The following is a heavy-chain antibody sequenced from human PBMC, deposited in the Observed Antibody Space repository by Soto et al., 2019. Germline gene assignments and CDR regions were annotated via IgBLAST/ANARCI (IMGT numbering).Heavy chain of an antibody. V-gene: IGHV1-24*01. CDR3: ATDAERLTIFGVVRQVDYYYMDV. Sequence: GASVKVSCKVSGYTLTELSMHWVRQAPGKGLEWMGGFDPEDGETIYAQKFQGRVTMTEDTSTDTAYMELGSLRSEDTAVYYCATDAERLTIFGVVRQVDYYYMDVWGKGTTVTVSS. J-gene: IGHJ6*03. CDR1: GYTLTELS. CDR2: FDPEDGET. D-gene: IGHD3-3*01.